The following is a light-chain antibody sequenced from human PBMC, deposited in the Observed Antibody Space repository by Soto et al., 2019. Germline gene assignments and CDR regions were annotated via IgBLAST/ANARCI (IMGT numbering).Light chain of an antibody. CDR1: QSVLYSSNNKNY. CDR3: QQYYSTPIT. Sequence: DIVMTQSPDSLAVSLGERVTINCKSSQSVLYSSNNKNYLAWYQQKPGQPPKLLIYWASTRESGVPDRFSGSGSGTDFTLTISSLQAEDVAVYYCQQYYSTPITFGQGTRLEMK. CDR2: WAS. V-gene: IGKV4-1*01. J-gene: IGKJ5*01.